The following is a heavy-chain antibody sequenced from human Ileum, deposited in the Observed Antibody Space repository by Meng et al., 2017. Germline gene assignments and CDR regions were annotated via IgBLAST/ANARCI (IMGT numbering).Heavy chain of an antibody. D-gene: IGHD1-20*01. CDR1: GYTFTGYH. V-gene: IGHV1-2*06. CDR3: AIITAGGA. Sequence: QVHVVQSGAEVKKPGASVKVSCKASGYTFTGYHMHWVRQAPGQGLEWMGRINPNSGGTIYAQKFQGRVTMTRDTSISTGYMELSRLRSDDTAVYYCAIITAGGAWGQGTLVTVSS. CDR2: INPNSGGT. J-gene: IGHJ5*02.